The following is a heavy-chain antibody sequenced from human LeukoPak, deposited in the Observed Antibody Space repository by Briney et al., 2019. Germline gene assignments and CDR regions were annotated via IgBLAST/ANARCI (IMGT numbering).Heavy chain of an antibody. CDR2: FDPEDGET. V-gene: IGHV1-24*01. J-gene: IGHJ4*02. CDR1: GYTLTELS. Sequence: ASVKVFCKVSGYTLTELSMHWVRQAPGKGLEWMGGFDPEDGETIYAQKFQGRVTMTEDTSTDTAYMELSSLRSEDTAVYYCATGGYGVNYYFDYWGQGTLVTVSS. CDR3: ATGGYGVNYYFDY. D-gene: IGHD6-13*01.